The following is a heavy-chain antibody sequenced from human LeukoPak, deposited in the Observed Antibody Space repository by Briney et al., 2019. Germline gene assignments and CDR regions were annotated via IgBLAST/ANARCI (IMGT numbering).Heavy chain of an antibody. V-gene: IGHV3-21*01. CDR1: GFTFSSYS. CDR2: ISSSSSYI. Sequence: GGSLRLSCAASGFTFSSYSMNWVRQAPGKGLEWVSSISSSSSYIYYADSVKGRFTISRDSAKNSLYLQMNSLRAEDTAVYYCARDGSGGRHYYYGMDVWGQGTTVTVSS. D-gene: IGHD2-15*01. J-gene: IGHJ6*02. CDR3: ARDGSGGRHYYYGMDV.